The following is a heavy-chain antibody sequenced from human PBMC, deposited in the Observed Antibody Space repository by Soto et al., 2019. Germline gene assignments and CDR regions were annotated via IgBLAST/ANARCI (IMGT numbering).Heavy chain of an antibody. CDR1: GYTFTSYD. V-gene: IGHV1-8*01. Sequence: QVQLVQSGAEVKKPGASVKVSCRASGYTFTSYDINWVRQATGQGLEWMGWMNPNSGNTVYAQRCQCRATMTRNTSISTAYMELSSLRSEDTAVYYCARERNWFDSWGQGTLVTVSS. CDR3: ARERNWFDS. CDR2: MNPNSGNT. J-gene: IGHJ5*01.